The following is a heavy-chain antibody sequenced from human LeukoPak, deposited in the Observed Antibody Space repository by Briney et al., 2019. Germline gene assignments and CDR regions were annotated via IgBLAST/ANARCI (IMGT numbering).Heavy chain of an antibody. CDR3: AREYSSGLYNWFDP. CDR2: INPNSGGT. D-gene: IGHD6-19*01. CDR1: GYTFTGYH. Sequence: ASVPVSCKASGYTFTGYHMHWLRQAPAQGLEWMGWINPNSGGTNYAQKFQGRVTMTRDTSISTAYMELSRLTSDDTAVYYCAREYSSGLYNWFDPWGQGALVTVSS. J-gene: IGHJ5*02. V-gene: IGHV1-2*02.